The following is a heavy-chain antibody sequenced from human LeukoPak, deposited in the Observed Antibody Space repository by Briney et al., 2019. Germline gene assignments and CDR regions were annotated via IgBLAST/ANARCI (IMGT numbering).Heavy chain of an antibody. V-gene: IGHV3-23*01. CDR3: AKLGRGSWYPFPYYFDY. CDR2: ISGSGGST. Sequence: TGGSLRLSCAASGFTFSSYAMSWVRQAPGKGLEWVSAISGSGGSTYYADSVKGRFTISRDNSKNTLYLQMNSLRAEDTAVYYCAKLGRGSWYPFPYYFDYWGQGTLVTVSS. D-gene: IGHD6-13*01. J-gene: IGHJ4*02. CDR1: GFTFSSYA.